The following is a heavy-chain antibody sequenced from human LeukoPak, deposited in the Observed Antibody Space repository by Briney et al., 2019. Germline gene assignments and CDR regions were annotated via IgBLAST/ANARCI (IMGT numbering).Heavy chain of an antibody. CDR1: GFTFSSYT. CDR3: ARESVYAYYFDY. D-gene: IGHD2-8*01. V-gene: IGHV3-21*01. J-gene: IGHJ4*02. Sequence: GGSLRLSCAASGFTFSSYTMNWVRHAPGKGLEWVSSISSSSSYIYYADSVKGRFTISRDNAKNSLYLQMNSLRAEDTAVYYCARESVYAYYFDYWGQGTLVTVSS. CDR2: ISSSSSYI.